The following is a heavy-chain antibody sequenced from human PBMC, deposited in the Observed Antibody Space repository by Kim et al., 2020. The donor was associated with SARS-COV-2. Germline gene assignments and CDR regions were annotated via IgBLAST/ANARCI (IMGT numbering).Heavy chain of an antibody. Sequence: GESLKISCKASGYIFTNYWITWVRQMPGKGLEWMGRIDPSDSYTNYSPSFQGHVTISTDKSINTAYLQWSSVKDSDTAIYYCARHGPCGGDCYADCWGQGTLVTVSS. CDR2: IDPSDSYT. V-gene: IGHV5-10-1*01. CDR1: GYIFTNYW. CDR3: ARHGPCGGDCYADC. D-gene: IGHD2-21*02. J-gene: IGHJ4*02.